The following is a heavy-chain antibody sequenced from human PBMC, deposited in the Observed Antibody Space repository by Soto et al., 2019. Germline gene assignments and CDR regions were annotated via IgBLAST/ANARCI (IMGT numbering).Heavy chain of an antibody. D-gene: IGHD2-15*01. CDR2: ISGSGGST. CDR3: AKTGHIVVVVAATHN. J-gene: IGHJ4*02. CDR1: GFTFRSYA. Sequence: GGSLRLSCAASGFTFRSYAMSWVRQAPGKGLEWVSAISGSGGSTYYADSVKGRFTISRDNSKNTLYLQMNSLRAEDTAVYYCAKTGHIVVVVAATHNWGQGTLVTVSS. V-gene: IGHV3-23*01.